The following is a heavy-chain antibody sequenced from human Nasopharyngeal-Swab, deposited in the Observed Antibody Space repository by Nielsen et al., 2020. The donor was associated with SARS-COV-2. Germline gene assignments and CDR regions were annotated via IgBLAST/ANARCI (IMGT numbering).Heavy chain of an antibody. J-gene: IGHJ4*02. CDR2: IKQDGSEK. V-gene: IGHV3-7*01. D-gene: IGHD2-15*01. CDR1: GFTSGTYS. CDR3: ARVGWWFHYYFDY. Sequence: GGSLRLSCAASGFTSGTYSMTWVRQAPGKGLEWVANIKQDGSEKYYVDSVKGRFTISRDNAKNSLYLQMNSLRAEDTAVSYCARVGWWFHYYFDYWGQGTLATVSS.